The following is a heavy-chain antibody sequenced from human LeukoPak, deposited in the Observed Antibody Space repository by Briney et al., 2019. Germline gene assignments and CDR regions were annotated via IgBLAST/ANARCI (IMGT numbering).Heavy chain of an antibody. Sequence: KVGESLKICCKGSGYSFTSYWIGCGRQMRGKGLECMWIIYPGDSDTRYSPSFQGQVTISADKSISTAYLQWSSLKASDTAMYYCARPGIAAAGLNYFDYWGQGTLVTVSS. V-gene: IGHV5-51*01. CDR2: IYPGDSDT. CDR1: GYSFTSYW. J-gene: IGHJ4*02. D-gene: IGHD6-13*01. CDR3: ARPGIAAAGLNYFDY.